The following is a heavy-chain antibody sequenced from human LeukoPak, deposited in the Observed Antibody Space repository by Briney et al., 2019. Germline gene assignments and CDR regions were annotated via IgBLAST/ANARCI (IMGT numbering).Heavy chain of an antibody. CDR2: FDPEDGET. CDR1: GYTLTELS. Sequence: ASVKVSCKVSGYTLTELSMHWVRQAPGKGLEWMGGFDPEDGETIYAQKFQGRVTMTADTSTDTAYMELSSLGSEDTAVYYCATDYEQLLDYWGQGTLVTVSS. V-gene: IGHV1-24*01. J-gene: IGHJ4*02. D-gene: IGHD6-6*01. CDR3: ATDYEQLLDY.